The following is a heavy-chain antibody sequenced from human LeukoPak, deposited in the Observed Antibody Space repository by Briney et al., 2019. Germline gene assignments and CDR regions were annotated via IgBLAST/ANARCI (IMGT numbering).Heavy chain of an antibody. CDR3: ARLGSGEDDGGWVDY. V-gene: IGHV1-46*01. CDR2: ISPSGGST. Sequence: ASVKVSCKASGYTFTRYYIHWVRQAPGQGLEWMGIISPSGGSTSNAQKFQGRDTMTGDTSTSTVYMELSSLRSEDTAVYYCARLGSGEDDGGWVDYWGQGTLVTVSS. CDR1: GYTFTRYY. D-gene: IGHD3-10*01. J-gene: IGHJ4*02.